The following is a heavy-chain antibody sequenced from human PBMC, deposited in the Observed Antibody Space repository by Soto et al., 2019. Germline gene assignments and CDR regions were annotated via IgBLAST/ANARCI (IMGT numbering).Heavy chain of an antibody. D-gene: IGHD2-8*01. CDR2: ISWNSGSI. J-gene: IGHJ6*02. CDR3: AKSGYCTNGVCSYYYGMDV. Sequence: GGSLRLSCAASGFTFDDYAMHWVRQAPGKGLEWVSGISWNSGSIGYADSVKGRFTISRDNAKNSLYLQMNSLRAEDTALYYCAKSGYCTNGVCSYYYGMDVWGQGTTVTVS. CDR1: GFTFDDYA. V-gene: IGHV3-9*01.